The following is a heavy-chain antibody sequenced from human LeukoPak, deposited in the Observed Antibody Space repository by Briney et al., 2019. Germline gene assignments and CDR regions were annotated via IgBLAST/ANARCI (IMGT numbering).Heavy chain of an antibody. Sequence: SGGSLRLSCATSGFIFSTYALSWVRQAPGKGLEWASSISGSGGSTYHADSVKGRFTISRDSSKNTLYLQMNTLRAEDTALYYCARSPRYALDYWGRGTLVTVSS. CDR1: GFIFSTYA. CDR3: ARSPRYALDY. D-gene: IGHD3-9*01. J-gene: IGHJ4*01. V-gene: IGHV3-23*01. CDR2: ISGSGGST.